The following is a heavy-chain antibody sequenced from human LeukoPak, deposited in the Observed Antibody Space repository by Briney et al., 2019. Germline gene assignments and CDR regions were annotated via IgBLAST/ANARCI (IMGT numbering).Heavy chain of an antibody. J-gene: IGHJ4*02. CDR1: GFSFSTYW. CDR2: IKEDGSET. CDR3: GRDSFETDIDY. Sequence: GGSLRLSCAASGFSFSTYWMSWVHQAPGKGLEWVANIKEDGSETYYVDSLRGRFTISRDNVKNSLYLQINSLRAEDTAVYYCGRDSFETDIDYWGQGTLVTVS. D-gene: IGHD1-14*01. V-gene: IGHV3-7*01.